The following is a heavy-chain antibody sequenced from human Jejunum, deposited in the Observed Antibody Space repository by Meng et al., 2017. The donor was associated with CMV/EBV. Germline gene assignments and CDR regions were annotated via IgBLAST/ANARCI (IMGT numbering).Heavy chain of an antibody. V-gene: IGHV3-43*01. CDR2: ISWDGDTI. J-gene: IGHJ6*02. CDR1: FDDYT. Sequence: FDDYTMHWFRQAPGKGLEWVCLISWDGDTIYYTDSVKGRFTISRDNSKNSLYLQMNSLRTEDTALYYCAKDRVAARPGYYYYGLDVWGQGTTVTVSS. CDR3: AKDRVAARPGYYYYGLDV. D-gene: IGHD6-6*01.